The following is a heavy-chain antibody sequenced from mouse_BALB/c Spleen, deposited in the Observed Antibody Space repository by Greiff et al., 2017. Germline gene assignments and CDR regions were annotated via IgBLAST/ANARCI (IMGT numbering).Heavy chain of an antibody. CDR3: ARGLYAMDY. CDR1: GYTFTSYV. V-gene: IGHV1-14*01. CDR2: INPYNDGT. Sequence: VQLQQSGPELVKPGASVKMSCKASGYTFTSYVMHWVKQKPGQGLEWIGYINPYNDGTNYNEKFKSKATLTVDKSSSTAYMQLSSLTSEDSAVYYCARGLYAMDYWGQGTSVTVSS. D-gene: IGHD3-1*01. J-gene: IGHJ4*01.